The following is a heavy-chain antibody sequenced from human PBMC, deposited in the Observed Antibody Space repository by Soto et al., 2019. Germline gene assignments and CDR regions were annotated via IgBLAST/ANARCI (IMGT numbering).Heavy chain of an antibody. V-gene: IGHV3-11*05. D-gene: IGHD6-19*01. J-gene: IGHJ4*02. CDR3: ARDRGKVAGQYFDY. CDR2: ISSSGNSE. CDR1: GLTFSNYN. Sequence: QGQLVESGGGLVKLGGSLAPPCAPSGLTFSNYNMSWIRKAPGKGLDGISSISSSGNSEKYGEPVKGRFTISRDNTKNSLYLQMNSLRDDDMAVYYCARDRGKVAGQYFDYWGQGILVTVSS.